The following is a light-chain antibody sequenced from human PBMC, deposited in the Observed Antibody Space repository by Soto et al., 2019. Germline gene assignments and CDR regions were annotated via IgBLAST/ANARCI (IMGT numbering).Light chain of an antibody. CDR1: SSNIENNY. Sequence: VLTHTPSVSAAPGQKVTFSGSGNSSNIENNYVSWYQQLPGTAPKLLIYEDNKRPSGIPDRFSGSKSGTSATLGITGLQPGDEALYNCGTGVSSLTAYSFGHGTKGPVL. V-gene: IGLV1-51*02. J-gene: IGLJ6*01. CDR2: EDN. CDR3: GTGVSSLTAYS.